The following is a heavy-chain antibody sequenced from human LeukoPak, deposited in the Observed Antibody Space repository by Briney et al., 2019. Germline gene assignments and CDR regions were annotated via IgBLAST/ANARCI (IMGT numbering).Heavy chain of an antibody. CDR3: ASSYDFWTHFDY. J-gene: IGHJ4*02. CDR1: GFTFSTYS. D-gene: IGHD3-3*01. CDR2: ISYDGSNK. Sequence: GGSLRLSCAASGFTFSTYSMNWVRQAPGKGLEWVAVISYDGSNKYYADSVKGRFTISRDNSKNTLYLQMNSLRAEDTAVYYCASSYDFWTHFDYWGQGTLVTVSS. V-gene: IGHV3-30*03.